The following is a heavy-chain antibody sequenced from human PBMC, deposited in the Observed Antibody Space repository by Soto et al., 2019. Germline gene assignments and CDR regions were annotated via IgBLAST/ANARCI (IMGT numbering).Heavy chain of an antibody. Sequence: QVQLVESGGGVVQPGRSLRLSCAASGFTFSSYAMHWVRQAPGKGLEWVAVISYDGSNKYYADSVKGRFTISRDNSKNTLYLQMNSLRAEDTAVYYCARDIRGNYGDSVYFDYWGQGTLVTVSS. V-gene: IGHV3-30-3*01. CDR2: ISYDGSNK. CDR1: GFTFSSYA. J-gene: IGHJ4*02. D-gene: IGHD4-17*01. CDR3: ARDIRGNYGDSVYFDY.